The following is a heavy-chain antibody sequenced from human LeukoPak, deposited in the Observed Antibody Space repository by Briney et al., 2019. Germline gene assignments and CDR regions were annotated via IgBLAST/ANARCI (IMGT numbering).Heavy chain of an antibody. Sequence: ASVKVSCKASGYTFTSYDINWVRQATGQGLEWRGWMNPNSGNTGYAQKCQGRVTMTRNPYISTAYMELSSLRSEDTAVYYCARGSSSSWYGNYYYYMDVWGKGTTVTISS. D-gene: IGHD6-13*01. CDR1: GYTFTSYD. J-gene: IGHJ6*03. CDR3: ARGSSSSWYGNYYYYMDV. CDR2: MNPNSGNT. V-gene: IGHV1-8*01.